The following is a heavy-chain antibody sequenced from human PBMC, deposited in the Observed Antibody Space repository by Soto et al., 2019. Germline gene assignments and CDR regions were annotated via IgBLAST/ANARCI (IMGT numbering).Heavy chain of an antibody. CDR1: GFTFSSYA. CDR3: ARARGDGYTTFDY. D-gene: IGHD5-12*01. J-gene: IGHJ4*02. Sequence: PGGSLRLSCAASGFTFSSYAIHWVRQAPGKGLEWVAVIXXXGXNXXXAXXXXGRFTISRDNSKNTLYLQMNSLRAEDTAVYYCARARGDGYTTFDYWGQGTLVTVSS. CDR2: IXXXGXNX. V-gene: IGHV3-30-3*01.